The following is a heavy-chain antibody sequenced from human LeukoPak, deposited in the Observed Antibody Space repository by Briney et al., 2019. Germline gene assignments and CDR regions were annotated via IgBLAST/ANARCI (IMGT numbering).Heavy chain of an antibody. D-gene: IGHD6-19*01. CDR1: GGSISSYY. CDR2: IYISGST. CDR3: ARIETYSSGWFDAFFDY. V-gene: IGHV4-4*07. J-gene: IGHJ4*02. Sequence: PSETLSLTCTVSGGSISSYYWSWIRQPAGKGLEWIGRIYISGSTNYNPSLKSRVTMSVDTSKNQFSLKLSSVTAADTAVYYCARIETYSSGWFDAFFDYWGQGTLVTV.